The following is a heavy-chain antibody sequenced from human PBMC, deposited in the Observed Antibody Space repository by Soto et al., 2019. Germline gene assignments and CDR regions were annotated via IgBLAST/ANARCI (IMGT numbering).Heavy chain of an antibody. Sequence: SVKVSCKASGGTFSSYAISWVRQAPGQGLEWMGGIIPIFGTANYAQKFQGRVTITADESTSTAYMELSSLRSEDTAVYYCASTRSLEEQWLYGLDYWGQGTLVTVSS. V-gene: IGHV1-69*13. D-gene: IGHD6-19*01. CDR1: GGTFSSYA. CDR3: ASTRSLEEQWLYGLDY. CDR2: IIPIFGTA. J-gene: IGHJ4*02.